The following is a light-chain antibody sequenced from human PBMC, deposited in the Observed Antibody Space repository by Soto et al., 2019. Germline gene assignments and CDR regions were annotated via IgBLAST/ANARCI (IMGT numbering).Light chain of an antibody. Sequence: QSALTQPASVSGSPGQSITISCTGTSSDVGAYNYVSWYQQRPGKVPKLMIYDVNNRPSGVSNRFSGSKSGNTASLTISGLQAEDEGDYYCSSHTTRSPQVFGTGTKLTVL. CDR3: SSHTTRSPQV. CDR1: SSDVGAYNY. J-gene: IGLJ1*01. CDR2: DVN. V-gene: IGLV2-14*01.